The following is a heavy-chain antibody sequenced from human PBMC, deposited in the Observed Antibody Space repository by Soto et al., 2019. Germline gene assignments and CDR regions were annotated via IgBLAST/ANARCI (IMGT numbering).Heavy chain of an antibody. V-gene: IGHV1-69*13. CDR3: ARGESDTAMGHYYYGMDV. CDR2: IIPIFGTA. J-gene: IGHJ6*02. Sequence: SVKVSCKASGGTFSSYAISCVRQAPGQGLEWMGGIIPIFGTANYAQKFQGRVTITADESTSTAYMELSSLRSEDTAVYYCARGESDTAMGHYYYGMDVRGQGTTVTVSS. D-gene: IGHD5-18*01. CDR1: GGTFSSYA.